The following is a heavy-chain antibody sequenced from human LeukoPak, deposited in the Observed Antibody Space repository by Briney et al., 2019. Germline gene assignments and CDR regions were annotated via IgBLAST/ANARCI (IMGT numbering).Heavy chain of an antibody. CDR1: GYNVTALT. CDR3: ARTDSAGSYYAPNY. V-gene: IGHV1-18*01. J-gene: IGHJ4*02. Sequence: ASVKVSCKASGYNVTALTITWVRQAPGQGLRGLGWISPYIGNTEYSENVEDRVTMTTDTSTTTAYMELRSLRSDDSAVYYCARTDSAGSYYAPNYWGQGSLVTVSS. D-gene: IGHD3-10*01. CDR2: ISPYIGNT.